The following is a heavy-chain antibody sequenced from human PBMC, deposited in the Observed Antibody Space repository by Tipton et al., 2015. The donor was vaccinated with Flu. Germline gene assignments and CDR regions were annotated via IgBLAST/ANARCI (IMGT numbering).Heavy chain of an antibody. J-gene: IGHJ4*01. V-gene: IGHV4-34*01. Sequence: TLSLTCAVYGGSFSAYYWSWIRQPPGKGLEWVGEINHSGTTNYNPSLTSRVTISADTSKKQFSLRLTSVPAADTAVYYCASKVANWGLWEPLVYWGHGTLVTVSS. D-gene: IGHD7-27*01. CDR2: INHSGTT. CDR3: ASKVANWGLWEPLVY. CDR1: GGSFSAYY.